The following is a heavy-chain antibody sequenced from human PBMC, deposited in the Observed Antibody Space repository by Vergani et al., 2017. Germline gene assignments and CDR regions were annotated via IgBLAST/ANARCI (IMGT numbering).Heavy chain of an antibody. CDR3: ARDENYYGSGSPPLDY. CDR2: IIPIFGTT. D-gene: IGHD3-10*01. CDR1: GGTFSSYA. Sequence: QVQLVQSGAEVKKPGSSVKVSCKASGGTFSSYAISWVRQAPGQGLEWMGGIIPIFGTTNYAQKFQGRVTITADESTSTAYMELSSLRSEDTALYYWARDENYYGSGSPPLDYWGQGTLVTVSS. V-gene: IGHV1-69*12. J-gene: IGHJ4*02.